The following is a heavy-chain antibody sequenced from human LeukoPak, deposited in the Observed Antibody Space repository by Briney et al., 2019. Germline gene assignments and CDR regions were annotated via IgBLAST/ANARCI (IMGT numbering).Heavy chain of an antibody. V-gene: IGHV1-24*01. Sequence: GASVKVSCKVSGYILTEFSMHWVRQAPGKGLEWMGGFDPEDGETVYAQELQGRVTMTRDTSTDTAYMELSSLRSEDTAVYYCATWYYYDSSDYYLADYWGQGTLVTVSS. D-gene: IGHD3-22*01. CDR1: GYILTEFS. CDR3: ATWYYYDSSDYYLADY. J-gene: IGHJ4*02. CDR2: FDPEDGET.